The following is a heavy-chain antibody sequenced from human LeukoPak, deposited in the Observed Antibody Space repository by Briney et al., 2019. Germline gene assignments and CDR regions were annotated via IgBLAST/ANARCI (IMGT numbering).Heavy chain of an antibody. D-gene: IGHD6-19*01. CDR3: ARDSGSGGWDPTSFLDY. Sequence: ASVKVSCKASGYTFTGYHIHWVRQAPGQGLEWMGWINPNSGGANSAQKFLGRVSMTRDTSISTVYMDLTSLRSDDTAVYYCARDSGSGGWDPTSFLDYWGRGTVVTVSS. CDR2: INPNSGGA. CDR1: GYTFTGYH. V-gene: IGHV1-2*02. J-gene: IGHJ4*02.